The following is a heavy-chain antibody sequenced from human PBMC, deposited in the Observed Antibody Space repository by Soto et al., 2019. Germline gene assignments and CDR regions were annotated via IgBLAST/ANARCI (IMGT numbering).Heavy chain of an antibody. D-gene: IGHD1-7*01. CDR3: ARAGGTGTRAYGYYYGMDV. J-gene: IGHJ6*02. V-gene: IGHV1-2*04. CDR2: INPNSGGT. CDR1: GYTFTGYY. Sequence: QVQLVQSGAEVKKPGASVKVSCKASGYTFTGYYMHWVRQAPGQGLEWMGWINPNSGGTNYAQKFQGWVTMTRDTFISTAYMELSRLRSDDTAVYYCARAGGTGTRAYGYYYGMDVWGQGTTVTVSS.